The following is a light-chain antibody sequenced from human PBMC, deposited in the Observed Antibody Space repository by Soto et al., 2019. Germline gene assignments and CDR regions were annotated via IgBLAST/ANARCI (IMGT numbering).Light chain of an antibody. CDR3: SSYTTSSTPV. CDR1: SSDVGAFNY. CDR2: DVS. Sequence: QSALTQPASVSGSPGQSITISGTGTSSDVGAFNYVSWYQQNPGKAPKLMIYDVSDRPSGVSNRFSGSKSGDTASLTISGLQAEDEAHYYCSSYTTSSTPVFGGGTKLTVL. J-gene: IGLJ2*01. V-gene: IGLV2-14*01.